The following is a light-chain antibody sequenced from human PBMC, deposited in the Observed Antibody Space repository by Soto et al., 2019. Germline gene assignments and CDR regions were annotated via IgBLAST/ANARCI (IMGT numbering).Light chain of an antibody. J-gene: IGKJ1*01. CDR3: QQRNNWWT. V-gene: IGKV3-11*01. Sequence: EIVLTQSPATLSVSPGERATLSCRASQSVSSYLAWYQQKPGQAPRLLIYDASNRATGIPARFSGSGSGTDFTLTISSLESEDFAVYYCQQRNNWWTFGQGTKVEIK. CDR2: DAS. CDR1: QSVSSY.